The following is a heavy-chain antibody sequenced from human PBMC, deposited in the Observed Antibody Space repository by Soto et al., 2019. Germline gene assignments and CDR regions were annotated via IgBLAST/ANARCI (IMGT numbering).Heavy chain of an antibody. Sequence: ASVKVSCKSSGFTFTSYAIHWLRQAPGQRPQWMGWINGGSGNTKYSQDFQGRVTFTRDTCATTAYLELSSLRSEDTAVYYCARVPPWGNSAGDYYIQHYDSWGQGTPVTVSS. D-gene: IGHD3-10*01. CDR2: INGGSGNT. V-gene: IGHV1-3*01. CDR1: GFTFTSYA. CDR3: ARVPPWGNSAGDYYIQHYDS. J-gene: IGHJ4*02.